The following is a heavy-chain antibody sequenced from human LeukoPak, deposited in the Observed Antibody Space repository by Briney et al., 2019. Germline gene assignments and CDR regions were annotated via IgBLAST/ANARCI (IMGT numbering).Heavy chain of an antibody. CDR2: IKQDGSEK. Sequence: GGSLRLSCAASGFTFSSYWVSWVRQAPGKGLEWVANIKQDGSEKYYVDSVKGRFTISRDNAKNSLYLQMNSLRAEDTAVYYCARAYSSGWEYYYYYGMDVWGQGTTVTVSS. D-gene: IGHD6-19*01. J-gene: IGHJ6*02. CDR3: ARAYSSGWEYYYYYGMDV. CDR1: GFTFSSYW. V-gene: IGHV3-7*01.